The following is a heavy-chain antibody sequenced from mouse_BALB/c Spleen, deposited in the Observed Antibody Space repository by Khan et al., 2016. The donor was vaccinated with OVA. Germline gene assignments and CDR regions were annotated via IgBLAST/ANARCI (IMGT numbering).Heavy chain of an antibody. D-gene: IGHD1-1*01. CDR2: IYPGSGSP. Sequence: QIQLVQSGPELVKPGASVKMSCKATGYRFTDYVIIWVKQRTGQGLEWIGEIYPGSGSPYYNEKFKGKATLTADKSSNKAYMQLSSLTSEDSADYFGGRGGYGSFAYWGQGTLVTVSA. J-gene: IGHJ3*01. V-gene: IGHV1-77*01. CDR3: GRGGYGSFAY. CDR1: GYRFTDYV.